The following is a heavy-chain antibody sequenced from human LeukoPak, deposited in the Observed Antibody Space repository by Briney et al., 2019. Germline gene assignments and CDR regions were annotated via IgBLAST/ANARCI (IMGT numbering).Heavy chain of an antibody. CDR2: MNPSSGNT. V-gene: IGHV1-8*01. CDR3: ARLYYYDSSGSSYYFDY. J-gene: IGHJ4*02. D-gene: IGHD3-22*01. Sequence: RASVKVSCKASGYTFTSFDINWVRQATGQGLEWMGWMNPSSGNTGYAQTFQGRVTMTRDTSISTAYMELSSLRSDDTAVYYWARLYYYDSSGSSYYFDYWGQGTLVTVSS. CDR1: GYTFTSFD.